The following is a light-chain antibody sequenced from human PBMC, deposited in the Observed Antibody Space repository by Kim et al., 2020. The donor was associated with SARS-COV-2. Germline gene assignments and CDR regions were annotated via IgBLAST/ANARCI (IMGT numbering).Light chain of an antibody. V-gene: IGLV3-1*01. CDR1: KLGDKY. CDR2: QDS. J-gene: IGLJ2*01. Sequence: VSPGQTASITCSGEKLGDKYACWYQQKPGQSPVLVIYQDSKRPSGIPELFSGSNSGNTATLTISGTQAMDEADYYCQAWDSSTVVFGGGTQLTVL. CDR3: QAWDSSTVV.